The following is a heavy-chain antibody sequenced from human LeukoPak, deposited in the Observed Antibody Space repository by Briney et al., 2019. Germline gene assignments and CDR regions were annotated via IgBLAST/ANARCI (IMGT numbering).Heavy chain of an antibody. CDR2: INPSGGST. Sequence: ASVKVSCKASGGTFSSYAISWVRQAPGQGLEWMGIINPSGGSTSYAQKFQGRVTMTRDTSTSTVYMELSSLRSEDTAVYYCARDKSPSVKGIVVVPAAINYWGQGTLVTVSS. CDR3: ARDKSPSVKGIVVVPAAINY. J-gene: IGHJ4*02. CDR1: GGTFSSYA. V-gene: IGHV1-46*01. D-gene: IGHD2-2*02.